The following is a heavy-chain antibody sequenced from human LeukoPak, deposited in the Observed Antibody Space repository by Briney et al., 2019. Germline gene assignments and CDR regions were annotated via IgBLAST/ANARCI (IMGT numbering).Heavy chain of an antibody. CDR1: GGSISPYY. D-gene: IGHD3-3*01. V-gene: IGHV4-59*12. CDR3: ARGGMTIFGVVIGRAFDY. Sequence: SETLSLTCTVSGGSISPYYWSWIRQPPGKGLEWIGYIHYSGSTNYNPSLKSRVSMSVDTSKNQFSLKLSSVTAADTAVYYCARGGMTIFGVVIGRAFDYWGQGTLVTVSS. J-gene: IGHJ4*02. CDR2: IHYSGST.